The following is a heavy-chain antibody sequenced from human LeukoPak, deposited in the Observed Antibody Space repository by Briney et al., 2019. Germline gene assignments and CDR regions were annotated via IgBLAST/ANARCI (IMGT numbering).Heavy chain of an antibody. V-gene: IGHV4-61*02. J-gene: IGHJ5*02. CDR3: ARFSSLNKHRPSPEDWFDP. CDR1: GGSISSGSYY. D-gene: IGHD1-14*01. Sequence: KPSETLSLTCTVSGGSISSGSYYWSWIRQPAGKGLEWIGRIYTSGSTNYNPSLKSRVTISVDTSKNQFSLKLSSVTAADTAVYYCARFSSLNKHRPSPEDWFDPWGQGTLVTVSS. CDR2: IYTSGST.